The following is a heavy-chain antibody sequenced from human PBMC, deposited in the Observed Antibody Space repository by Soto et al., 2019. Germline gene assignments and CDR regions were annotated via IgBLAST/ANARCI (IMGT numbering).Heavy chain of an antibody. V-gene: IGHV4-30-2*01. J-gene: IGHJ6*02. CDR1: GGSISSGGYS. D-gene: IGHD4-4*01. CDR2: IYHSGST. Sequence: LSLTCAVSGGSISSGGYSWSWIRQPPGKGLECIGYIYHSGSTYYNPSLKSRVTISVDTSKNQFSLKLSSVTAADTAVYYCARGSHPGTTVTPYYYYYGMDVWGQGTTVT. CDR3: ARGSHPGTTVTPYYYYYGMDV.